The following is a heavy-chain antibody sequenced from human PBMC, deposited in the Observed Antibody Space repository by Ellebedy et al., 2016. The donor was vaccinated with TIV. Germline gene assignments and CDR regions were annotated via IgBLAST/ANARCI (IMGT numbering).Heavy chain of an antibody. CDR2: IVVGSGNT. J-gene: IGHJ4*02. CDR1: GFTFTSSA. D-gene: IGHD4-17*01. Sequence: SVKVSXXASGFTFTSSAVQWVRQARGQRLEWIGWIVVGSGNTNYAQKFQERVTITRDMSTSTAYMELSSLRSEDTAVYYCARESTVLTVTTPYYFDYWGQGTLVTVSS. V-gene: IGHV1-58*01. CDR3: ARESTVLTVTTPYYFDY.